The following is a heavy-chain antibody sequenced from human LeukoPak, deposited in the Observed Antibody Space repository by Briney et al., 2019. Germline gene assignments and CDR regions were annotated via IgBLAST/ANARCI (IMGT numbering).Heavy chain of an antibody. V-gene: IGHV4-39*01. CDR2: IFYSGTT. Sequence: SETLSLTCTVSGGATSSSNYYWAWIRQPPGKGLEWMGSIFYSGTTHYNPSLKSRVTISIDTSRDQFSLKLRSVSAADTSVYYCARLSNYGGHSGDGYWGQGTLVTVSS. CDR1: GGATSSSNYY. J-gene: IGHJ4*02. D-gene: IGHD4-23*01. CDR3: ARLSNYGGHSGDGY.